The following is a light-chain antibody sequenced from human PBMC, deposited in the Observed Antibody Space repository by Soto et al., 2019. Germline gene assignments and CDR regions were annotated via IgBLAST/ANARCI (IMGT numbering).Light chain of an antibody. CDR2: GAS. CDR3: QQYDNWPQT. Sequence: VMTQSPATLSVSPGERATLSCRASQSVRSKLAWYQQKPGQAPILLIHGASTRATGIPARFSGSGSGTDFTLTISSLQSEDLAIYYCQQYDNWPQTFGQGTKLEIK. CDR1: QSVRSK. J-gene: IGKJ2*01. V-gene: IGKV3-15*01.